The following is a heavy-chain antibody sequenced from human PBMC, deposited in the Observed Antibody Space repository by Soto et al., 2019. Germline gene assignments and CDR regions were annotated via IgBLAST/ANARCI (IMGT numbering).Heavy chain of an antibody. CDR3: ARIRYQLPSSVVWFDP. D-gene: IGHD2-2*01. CDR2: INYTGGT. Sequence: SETLSLTCEVYGGSFSGYDWSRIRQPPGKGLEWLGEINYTGGTNYNPSLKSRITISVDTSNNQFSLRLNSVTAADTAVYYCARIRYQLPSSVVWFDPWGHGALVTTSS. V-gene: IGHV4-34*01. J-gene: IGHJ5*02. CDR1: GGSFSGYD.